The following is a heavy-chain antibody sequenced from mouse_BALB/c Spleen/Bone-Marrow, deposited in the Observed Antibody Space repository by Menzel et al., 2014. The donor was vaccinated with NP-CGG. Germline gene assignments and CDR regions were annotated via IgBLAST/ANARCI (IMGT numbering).Heavy chain of an antibody. V-gene: IGHV1S81*02. J-gene: IGHJ2*01. Sequence: QVQLQQSGAELVKPGASVKLSCKASGYTFTSYWMHWVKQRPGQGLEWIGEINPSNGRTNYNEKFKSKATLTVDKSSSTAYMQPSSLTSEDSAVYYCASGGDYWGQGTTLTVSS. CDR3: ASGGDY. CDR1: GYTFTSYW. CDR2: INPSNGRT.